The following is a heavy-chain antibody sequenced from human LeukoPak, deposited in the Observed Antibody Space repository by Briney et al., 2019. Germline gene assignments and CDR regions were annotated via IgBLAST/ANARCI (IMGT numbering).Heavy chain of an antibody. Sequence: GRSLRLSCAASGFTFDDYAMHWVRQAPGKGLEWVSGISWNSGSIGYADSVKGRFTISRDNAKNSLYLQMNSLRAEDTALYYCAKGDYGDYVLDAFDIWGQGTMVTVSS. CDR2: ISWNSGSI. V-gene: IGHV3-9*01. J-gene: IGHJ3*02. D-gene: IGHD4-17*01. CDR3: AKGDYGDYVLDAFDI. CDR1: GFTFDDYA.